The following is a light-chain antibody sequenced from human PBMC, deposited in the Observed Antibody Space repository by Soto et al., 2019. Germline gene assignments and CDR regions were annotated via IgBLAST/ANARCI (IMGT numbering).Light chain of an antibody. J-gene: IGKJ2*01. Sequence: EVVLTQSPGTLSLSPGESATLSCRASQSVTNKYLAWYQQKPGQGPRLLIFGSSDRATGIPDRFSGSGSGTDFTLTISRLEPEDFAVYYCHQYGSSPPYTFGQGPSWRSN. CDR2: GSS. CDR3: HQYGSSPPYT. V-gene: IGKV3-20*01. CDR1: QSVTNKY.